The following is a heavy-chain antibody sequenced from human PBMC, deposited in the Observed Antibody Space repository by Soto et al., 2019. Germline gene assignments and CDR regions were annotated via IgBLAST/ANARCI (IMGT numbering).Heavy chain of an antibody. V-gene: IGHV3-33*01. CDR1: GFTFSDHA. Sequence: QVQLEASGGGVVQPGTSLRLSCEASGFTFSDHAMHWVRQAPGKGLEWVAVVWFDGGNKFYTDSVKGRFTISRDNSKNTLFLQMNSLRVVDTAVYYCARAPAGDYTLYHYYTMDVWGQGTPVTVSS. CDR2: VWFDGGNK. J-gene: IGHJ6*02. D-gene: IGHD4-17*01. CDR3: ARAPAGDYTLYHYYTMDV.